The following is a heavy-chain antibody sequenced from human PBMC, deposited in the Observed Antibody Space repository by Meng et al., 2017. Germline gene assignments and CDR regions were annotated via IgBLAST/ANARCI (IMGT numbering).Heavy chain of an antibody. CDR3: ARVSRVDRYYYDSSGYYEPRVRPFYFDY. CDR2: IYSGGST. V-gene: IGHV3-66*02. J-gene: IGHJ4*02. Sequence: GESLKISCAASGFTVSSNYMSWVRQAPGKGLEWVSVIYSGGSTYYADSVKGRFTISRDNSKNTLYLQMNSLRAEDTAVYYCARVSRVDRYYYDSSGYYEPRVRPFYFDYWGQGTLVTVSS. CDR1: GFTVSSNY. D-gene: IGHD3-22*01.